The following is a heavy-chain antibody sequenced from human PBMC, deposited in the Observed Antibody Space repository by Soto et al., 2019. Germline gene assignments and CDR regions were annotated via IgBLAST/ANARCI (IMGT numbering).Heavy chain of an antibody. CDR3: ASRSGQLPYYFDY. V-gene: IGHV1-18*01. J-gene: IGHJ4*02. CDR1: GYTFTNYG. CDR2: ISAYKGNT. D-gene: IGHD6-6*01. Sequence: VASVKVSCKASGYTFTNYGISWVRQAPGQGLEWMGWISAYKGNTNYAQKLQGRVTMTRDTSTSTAYMELRSLRSDDTAVYYCASRSGQLPYYFDYWGQGTLVTVS.